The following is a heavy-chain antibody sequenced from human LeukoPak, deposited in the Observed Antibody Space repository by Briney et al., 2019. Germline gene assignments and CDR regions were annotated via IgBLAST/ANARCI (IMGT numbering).Heavy chain of an antibody. V-gene: IGHV3-30*04. CDR1: GFTFSSYA. J-gene: IGHJ6*03. Sequence: PGGSLRLSCAASGFTFSSYAMHWVRQAPGKGLEWVAVISYDGSNKYYADSVKGRFTISRDNSKNTLYLQMNSLRAEDTAVYYCAKVEADCSSTSCYYYYYYYMDVWGKGTTVTVSS. CDR3: AKVEADCSSTSCYYYYYYYMDV. CDR2: ISYDGSNK. D-gene: IGHD2-2*01.